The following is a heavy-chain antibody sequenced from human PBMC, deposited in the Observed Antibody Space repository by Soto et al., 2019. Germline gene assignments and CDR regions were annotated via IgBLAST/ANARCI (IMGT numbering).Heavy chain of an antibody. D-gene: IGHD2-2*01. Sequence: QVQLMQSGAEVTKPGSSVQVSCKASVGPFNTFGISWVRQAPGQGLEWMGGIIPKYGTTNYARRFQGIVTITADESTTTAYLELRSLRHDDTAIYYCARTRQRRPVFYVDYWGQGTPISVTS. V-gene: IGHV1-69*01. CDR1: VGPFNTFG. CDR2: IIPKYGTT. CDR3: ARTRQRRPVFYVDY. J-gene: IGHJ4*02.